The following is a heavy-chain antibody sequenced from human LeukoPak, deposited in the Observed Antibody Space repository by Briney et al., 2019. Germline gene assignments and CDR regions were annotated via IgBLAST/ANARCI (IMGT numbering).Heavy chain of an antibody. Sequence: PSETLSLTCTVSGGSISSYSWSWIRQPPGKGLEWIGYIYTSGSTNYNPSLKGRVTISVDTSKNQFSLKLSSVAAADTAVYYCARQDFWSGYYSYWGQGTLVTVSS. CDR2: IYTSGST. D-gene: IGHD3-3*01. CDR1: GGSISSYS. CDR3: ARQDFWSGYYSY. V-gene: IGHV4-4*09. J-gene: IGHJ4*02.